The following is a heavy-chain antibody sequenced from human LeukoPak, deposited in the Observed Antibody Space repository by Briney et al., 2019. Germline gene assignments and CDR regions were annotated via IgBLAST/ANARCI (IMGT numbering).Heavy chain of an antibody. D-gene: IGHD3-9*01. CDR2: INPSGGST. CDR1: GYTFTSYY. V-gene: IGHV1-46*01. CDR3: ARDRNYDILTGYYRFDY. Sequence: ASVKVSCKASGYTFTSYYMHWARQAPGQGLEWMGIINPSGGSTSYAQKFQGRVTMTRDTSTSTVYMELSSLRSEDTAVYYCARDRNYDILTGYYRFDYWGQGTLVTVSS. J-gene: IGHJ4*02.